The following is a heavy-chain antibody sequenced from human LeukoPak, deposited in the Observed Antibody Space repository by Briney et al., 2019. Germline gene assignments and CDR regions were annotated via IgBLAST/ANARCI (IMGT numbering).Heavy chain of an antibody. J-gene: IGHJ4*02. CDR3: ASTGISMVRGVMFFDY. D-gene: IGHD3-10*01. V-gene: IGHV4-61*02. Sequence: SQTLSLTCTVSGGSISSGSYYWSWIRQPAGKGLEWIGRIYTSGSTNYNPSLKSRVTISVDTSKNQFSLKLSSVTAADTAVYYCASTGISMVRGVMFFDYWGQGTLVTVSS. CDR1: GGSISSGSYY. CDR2: IYTSGST.